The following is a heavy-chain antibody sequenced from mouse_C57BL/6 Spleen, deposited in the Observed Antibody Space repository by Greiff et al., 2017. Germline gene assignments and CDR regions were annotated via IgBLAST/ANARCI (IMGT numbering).Heavy chain of an antibody. CDR1: GYTFTDYY. CDR2: IYPGSGNT. J-gene: IGHJ3*01. V-gene: IGHV1-76*01. D-gene: IGHD2-10*01. CDR3: ATYYGNYEGAWFAY. Sequence: QVQLQQSGAELVRPGASVKLSCKASGYTFTDYYINWVKQRPGQGLEWIARIYPGSGNTYYNEKFKGKATLTAEKSSSPAYMQLSSLTSEDSAVYFCATYYGNYEGAWFAYWGQGTLVTVAA.